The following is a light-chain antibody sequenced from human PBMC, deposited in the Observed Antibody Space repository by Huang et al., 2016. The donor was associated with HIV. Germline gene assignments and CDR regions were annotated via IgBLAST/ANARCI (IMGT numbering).Light chain of an antibody. J-gene: IGKJ1*01. CDR2: WAS. CDR1: QSLLYSSSNKNF. CDR3: QQYYTTPWT. V-gene: IGKV4-1*01. Sequence: DIVMTQSPDSLAVSLGERATINCKSSQSLLYSSSNKNFLAWYQQKPGQPPKLLIYWASVRESGVPDRVSGSGSGTDFTLTISSLQAEDVAVYYCQQYYTTPWTFGQGTKVEIK.